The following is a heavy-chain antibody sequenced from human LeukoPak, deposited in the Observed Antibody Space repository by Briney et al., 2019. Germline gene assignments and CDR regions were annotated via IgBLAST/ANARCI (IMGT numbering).Heavy chain of an antibody. D-gene: IGHD3-10*01. CDR3: ARTYYYGSGSYYPFDY. CDR1: GYTFTSYY. Sequence: ASVQVSCKASGYTFTSYYMHWVRQAPGQGLEWMGIINPSGGSTSYAQKFQGRVTMTRDTSTSTVYMELSSLRSEDTAVYYCARTYYYGSGSYYPFDYWGQGTLVTVSS. J-gene: IGHJ4*02. CDR2: INPSGGST. V-gene: IGHV1-46*01.